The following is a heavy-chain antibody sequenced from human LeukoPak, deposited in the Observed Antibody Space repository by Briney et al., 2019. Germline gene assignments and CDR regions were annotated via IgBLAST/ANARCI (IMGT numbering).Heavy chain of an antibody. Sequence: GGSLRLSCAASGSTFGNYYMTWVRQVPGRGPEWVANVNRDGSETYYLDSVKGRFTISKDNAKNSLYLQMNSLRAEDTALYHCARNNGMDVWGQGTTVIVSS. J-gene: IGHJ6*02. CDR3: ARNNGMDV. CDR2: VNRDGSET. V-gene: IGHV3-7*03. CDR1: GSTFGNYY.